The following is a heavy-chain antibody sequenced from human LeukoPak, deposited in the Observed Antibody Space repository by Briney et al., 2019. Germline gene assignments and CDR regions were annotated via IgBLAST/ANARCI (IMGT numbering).Heavy chain of an antibody. CDR1: GYTFTGYY. J-gene: IGHJ4*02. CDR2: INPNSGGT. D-gene: IGHD3-22*01. V-gene: IGHV1-2*02. CDR3: ARAVSIYYDSSGVNDY. Sequence: ASVKVSCKASGYTFTGYYMHWVRQAPGQGLEWMGWINPNSGGTNYAQKLQGRVTMTTDTSTSTAYMELRSLRSDDTAVYYCARAVSIYYDSSGVNDYWGQGTLVTVSP.